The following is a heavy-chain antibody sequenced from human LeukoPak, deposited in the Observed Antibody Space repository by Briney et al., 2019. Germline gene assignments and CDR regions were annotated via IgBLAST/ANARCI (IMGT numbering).Heavy chain of an antibody. J-gene: IGHJ4*02. D-gene: IGHD5-12*01. CDR1: GYSISSGYY. CDR3: ASSGYDFRGVWLDY. V-gene: IGHV4-38-2*01. Sequence: SETLSLTCAVSGYSISSGYYWGWIRQPPGKGLEWIGSIYHSGSTYYNPSLKSRVTISVDTSKNQFSLKLSSVTAADTAVCYCASSGYDFRGVWLDYWGQGTLVTVSS. CDR2: IYHSGST.